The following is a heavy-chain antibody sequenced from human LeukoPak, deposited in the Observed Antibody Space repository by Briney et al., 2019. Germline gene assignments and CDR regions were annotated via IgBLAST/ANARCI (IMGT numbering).Heavy chain of an antibody. CDR1: GYTFTSYG. CDR2: INPNSGGT. Sequence: ASVKVSCKASGYTFTSYGISWVRQAPGQGLEWMGWINPNSGGTNYAQKFQGRVTMTRDTSISTAYMELSRLRSDDTAVYYCARVKYYDSSGYFGYWGQGTLVTVSS. D-gene: IGHD3-22*01. CDR3: ARVKYYDSSGYFGY. V-gene: IGHV1-2*02. J-gene: IGHJ4*02.